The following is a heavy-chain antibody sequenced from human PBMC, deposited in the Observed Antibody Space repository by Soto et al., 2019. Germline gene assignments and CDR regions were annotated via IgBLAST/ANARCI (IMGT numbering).Heavy chain of an antibody. V-gene: IGHV1-69*01. D-gene: IGHD3-10*01. CDR3: ARSKSGYIRYYGSGSYYNIDY. CDR2: IIPIFGTA. J-gene: IGHJ4*02. CDR1: GGTFSSYA. Sequence: QVQLVQSGAEVKKPGSSVKVSYKASGGTFSSYAISWVRQAPGQGLEWMGGIIPIFGTANYAQKFQGRVTITADESTSTAYMELSSLRSEDTAVYYCARSKSGYIRYYGSGSYYNIDYWGQGTLVTVSS.